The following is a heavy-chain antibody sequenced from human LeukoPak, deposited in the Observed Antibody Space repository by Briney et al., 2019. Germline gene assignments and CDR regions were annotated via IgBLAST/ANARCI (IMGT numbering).Heavy chain of an antibody. V-gene: IGHV1-69*01. CDR1: GGTFSSYA. J-gene: IGHJ4*02. D-gene: IGHD3-10*01. CDR3: ARDAEPYYYGSGSYLYYFDY. CDR2: IIPIFGTA. Sequence: SVKVSCKASGGTFSSYAISWVRQAPGQGLEWMGGIIPIFGTANYAQKFQGRVTITADESTSTDYMELSSLRSEDTAVYYCARDAEPYYYGSGSYLYYFDYWGQGTLVTVSS.